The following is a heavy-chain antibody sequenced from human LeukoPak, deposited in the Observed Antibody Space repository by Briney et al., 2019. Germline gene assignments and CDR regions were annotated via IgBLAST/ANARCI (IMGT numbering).Heavy chain of an antibody. CDR1: GYSISSGYY. J-gene: IGHJ4*02. D-gene: IGHD6-19*01. Sequence: SETLSLTCTVSGYSISSGYYWGWIRQPPGKGLEWIGSIYHSGSTYYNPSLKSRVTISVDTSKNQFSLKLSSVTAADTAVYYCARVKLSRGWYLSIFDYWGQGTLVTVSS. V-gene: IGHV4-38-2*02. CDR2: IYHSGST. CDR3: ARVKLSRGWYLSIFDY.